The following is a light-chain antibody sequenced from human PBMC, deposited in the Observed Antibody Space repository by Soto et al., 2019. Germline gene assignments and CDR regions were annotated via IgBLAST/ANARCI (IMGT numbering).Light chain of an antibody. CDR2: DVS. CDR1: SSDVGGYHY. CDR3: SSYTSSSTPV. V-gene: IGLV2-14*01. J-gene: IGLJ2*01. Sequence: QSALTQPASVSGSPGQSITISCTGTSSDVGGYHYVSWYQQHPGKAPKLMIYDVSNRPSGVSNRFSGSTSGNTASLTISGLQAEDEADYYCSSYTSSSTPVFGGGTKLTVL.